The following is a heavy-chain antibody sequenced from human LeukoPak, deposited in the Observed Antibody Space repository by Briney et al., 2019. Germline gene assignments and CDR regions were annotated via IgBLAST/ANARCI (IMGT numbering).Heavy chain of an antibody. CDR1: GYTFTGYY. V-gene: IGHV1-2*02. CDR3: ARGSSKYIFGYYMDV. CDR2: INPKTGGT. Sequence: ASVKVSCKASGYTFTGYYIHWVRRAPGQGLEWVGWINPKTGGTNYAQKFLDRVTMTTDMSISTAYMELIRLRSRDTAVYFCARGSSKYIFGYYMDVWGKGTTIIVSS. J-gene: IGHJ6*03. D-gene: IGHD4-11*01.